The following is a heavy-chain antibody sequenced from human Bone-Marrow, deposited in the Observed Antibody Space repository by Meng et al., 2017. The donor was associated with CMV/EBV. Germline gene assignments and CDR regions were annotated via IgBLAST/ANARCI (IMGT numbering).Heavy chain of an antibody. CDR3: ARDGGSWSYYFDY. Sequence: SETLSLTCTVSGGSISSYYWSWIRQPPGKGLEWIGYIYYSGSTNYNPSLKSRVTISVDTSKNQFSLKLSSVTAADTAVYYCARDGGSWSYYFDYWGQGTLVTVSS. CDR1: GGSISSYY. D-gene: IGHD6-13*01. J-gene: IGHJ4*02. V-gene: IGHV4-59*01. CDR2: IYYSGST.